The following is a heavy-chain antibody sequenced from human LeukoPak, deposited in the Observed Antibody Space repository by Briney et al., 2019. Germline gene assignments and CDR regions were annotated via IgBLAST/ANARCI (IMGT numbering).Heavy chain of an antibody. CDR2: ISDSGGST. CDR3: ARSSDGDYYYYFDY. CDR1: GLTFSTYA. J-gene: IGHJ4*02. V-gene: IGHV3-23*01. D-gene: IGHD4-17*01. Sequence: GGSLRLSCAASGLTFSTYAMSWVRQAPGKGLEWVSGISDSGGSTYYADSVKGRFTISRDNSKNTLYLQMNSLGAEDTAVYYCARSSDGDYYYYFDYWGQGTLVTVSS.